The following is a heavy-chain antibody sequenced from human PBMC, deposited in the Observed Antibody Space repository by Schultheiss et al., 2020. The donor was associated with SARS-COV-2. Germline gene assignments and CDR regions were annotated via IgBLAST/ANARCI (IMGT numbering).Heavy chain of an antibody. CDR1: GFTFSSYS. Sequence: GGSLRLSCAASGFTFSSYSMNWVRQAPGKGLEWVSSISSSSSYIYYADSVKGRFTISRDNAKNSLYLQMNSLRAEDTAVYYCARVRAEVVVAARDRPYYYYYGMDVWGKETTVTVAS. J-gene: IGHJ6*04. D-gene: IGHD2-15*01. CDR3: ARVRAEVVVAARDRPYYYYYGMDV. CDR2: ISSSSSYI. V-gene: IGHV3-21*01.